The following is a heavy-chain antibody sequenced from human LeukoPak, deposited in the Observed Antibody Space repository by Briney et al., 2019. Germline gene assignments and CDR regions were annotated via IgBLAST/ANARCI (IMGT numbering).Heavy chain of an antibody. Sequence: GESLKISCKGSGYSFTSYWIGWVRQMPGKGLEWMGIIYPGDSDTRYSPSFQGQVTISADKSISTAYLQWSSLKASDTAMYYCARYVTYYYDSSEYYFDYWGQGTLVTVSS. D-gene: IGHD3-22*01. CDR3: ARYVTYYYDSSEYYFDY. J-gene: IGHJ4*02. V-gene: IGHV5-51*01. CDR2: IYPGDSDT. CDR1: GYSFTSYW.